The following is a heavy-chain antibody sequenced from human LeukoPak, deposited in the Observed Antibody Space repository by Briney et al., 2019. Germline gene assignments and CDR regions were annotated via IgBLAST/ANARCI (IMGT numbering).Heavy chain of an antibody. CDR2: ISFDGSVK. CDR3: ARHFGGFDF. J-gene: IGHJ3*01. CDR1: GFPFSDYA. Sequence: PGGSLRLSCAASGFPFSDYAMHWVRQAPGKGLEWVAVISFDGSVKDFADSVKGRFTISRDNSKNTLYLQMNSLRPEDTVVYYCARHFGGFDFWGQGTMVTVSS. D-gene: IGHD4-23*01. V-gene: IGHV3-30*04.